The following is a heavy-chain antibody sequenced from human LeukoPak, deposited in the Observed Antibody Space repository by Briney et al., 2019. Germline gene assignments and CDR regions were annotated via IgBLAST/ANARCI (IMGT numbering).Heavy chain of an antibody. J-gene: IGHJ4*02. CDR1: GFTFSSYA. CDR3: AKVGSGWYYFDY. V-gene: IGHV3-23*01. Sequence: GGSLRLSCAASGFTFSSYAMSCVRQAPGKGLEWVSAISGSGGSTYYADSVKGRFTISRDNSKNTLYLQMNSLRAEDTAVYYCAKVGSGWYYFDYWGQGTLVTVSS. D-gene: IGHD6-19*01. CDR2: ISGSGGST.